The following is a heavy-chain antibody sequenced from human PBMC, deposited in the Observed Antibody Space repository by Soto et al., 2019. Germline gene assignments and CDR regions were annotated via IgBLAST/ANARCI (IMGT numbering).Heavy chain of an antibody. V-gene: IGHV4-59*01. D-gene: IGHD3-3*01. CDR2: IYYSGST. J-gene: IGHJ4*02. Sequence: SETLSLTCTVSGGSISSYYWSWIRQPPGKGLEWIGYIYYSGSTNYNPSLKSRVTISVDTSKNQFSLKLSSVTAADTAVYYCARAVNGMYYDFWSGPYYFDYWGQGTLVTVSS. CDR1: GGSISSYY. CDR3: ARAVNGMYYDFWSGPYYFDY.